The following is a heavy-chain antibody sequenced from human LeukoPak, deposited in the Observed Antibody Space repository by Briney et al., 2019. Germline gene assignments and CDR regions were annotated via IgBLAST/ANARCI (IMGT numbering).Heavy chain of an antibody. D-gene: IGHD2-15*01. J-gene: IGHJ4*02. V-gene: IGHV3-21*01. CDR2: ISSSSSYI. CDR1: GFTFSSYS. Sequence: GGSLRLSCAASGFTFSSYSMNWVRQAPGKGLEWVSSISSSSSYIYYADSVKGRFTISRDNAKNSLYLQMNSLRAEDTAVYYCARARYCSGGSCRTPLYYFDYWGQGTLVTVSS. CDR3: ARARYCSGGSCRTPLYYFDY.